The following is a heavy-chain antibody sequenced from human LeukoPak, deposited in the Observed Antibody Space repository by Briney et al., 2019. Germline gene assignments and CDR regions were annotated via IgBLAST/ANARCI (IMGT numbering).Heavy chain of an antibody. CDR3: ARDPPPVASRFAI. CDR2: IGQDGSEY. V-gene: IGHV3-7*01. D-gene: IGHD3-3*01. J-gene: IGHJ4*02. Sequence: GGSQRLACAASGFSFSNYWMSWVRQAPGKGLEWVANIGQDGSEYYYVDSVKGRFTISRDNAKNSLYLQMDSLRVEDTAVYYCARDPPPVASRFAIWGQGTLATVSS. CDR1: GFSFSNYW.